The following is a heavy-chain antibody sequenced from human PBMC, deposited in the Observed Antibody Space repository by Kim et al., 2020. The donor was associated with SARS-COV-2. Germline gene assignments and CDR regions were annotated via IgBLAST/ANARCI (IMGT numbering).Heavy chain of an antibody. J-gene: IGHJ4*02. D-gene: IGHD1-7*01. CDR3: AKGMYNWNYLTRLYFDY. Sequence: GGSLRLSCAASGFTFSSYAMSWVRQAPGKGLEWVSAISGSGGSTYYADSVKGRFTISRDNSKNTLYLQMNSLRAEDTAVYYCAKGMYNWNYLTRLYFDYWGQGTLVTVSS. CDR1: GFTFSSYA. V-gene: IGHV3-23*01. CDR2: ISGSGGST.